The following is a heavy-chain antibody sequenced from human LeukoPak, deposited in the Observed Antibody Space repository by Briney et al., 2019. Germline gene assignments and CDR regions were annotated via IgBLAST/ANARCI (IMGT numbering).Heavy chain of an antibody. J-gene: IGHJ4*02. V-gene: IGHV3-23*01. D-gene: IGHD1-1*01. CDR2: ISGSGGGT. Sequence: SGGSMRLSCAASGFTFSSYDMSWVRQAPGKGLEWVSAISGSGGGTYYADSVKGRFTISRDNSKNTLYLQMNSLRAEDTAVYYCAPGRLLLATGTVDYWGQGTLVTVSS. CDR1: GFTFSSYD. CDR3: APGRLLLATGTVDY.